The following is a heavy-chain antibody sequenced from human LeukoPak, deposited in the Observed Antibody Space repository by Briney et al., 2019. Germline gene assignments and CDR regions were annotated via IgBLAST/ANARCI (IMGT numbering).Heavy chain of an antibody. V-gene: IGHV3-53*01. CDR2: IYSGGST. J-gene: IGHJ5*02. CDR1: GFTFSSYG. Sequence: GGSLRLSCAASGFTFSSYGMSWVRQAPGKGLEWVSVIYSGGSTYYADSVKGRFTISRDNSKNTRYLQMNSLRAEDTAVYYCARGSRSLGASFDPWGQGTLVTVSS. CDR3: ARGSRSLGASFDP. D-gene: IGHD3-16*01.